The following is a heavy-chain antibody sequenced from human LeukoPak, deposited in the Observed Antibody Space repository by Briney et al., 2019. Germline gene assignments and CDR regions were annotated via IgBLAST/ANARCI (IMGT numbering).Heavy chain of an antibody. CDR1: GFTFSSYG. V-gene: IGHV3-30*02. J-gene: IGHJ4*02. D-gene: IGHD3-16*02. Sequence: GGALRLSCAASGFTFSSYGMHWVREAPGKGLEWVAFIRYDGSNKYYADSVKGRFTISRDNSKNTLYLQMNSLRAEDTAVYYCAKDLSWTGGGDFDYWGQGTLVTVSS. CDR2: IRYDGSNK. CDR3: AKDLSWTGGGDFDY.